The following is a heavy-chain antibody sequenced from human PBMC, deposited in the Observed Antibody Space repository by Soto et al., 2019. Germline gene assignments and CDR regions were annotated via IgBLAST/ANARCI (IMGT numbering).Heavy chain of an antibody. Sequence: QVQLVQSGAEVKKPGASVKVSCKASGYTFTSYGISWVRQSPGQGLEWMGWISAYNGNTNNAQKFQGRVAVTTDTSTSTAYMELMNMRSDDTALYYCARTSGYSSTDSWFDPWGQGTLVTVSS. CDR1: GYTFTSYG. CDR3: ARTSGYSSTDSWFDP. J-gene: IGHJ5*02. V-gene: IGHV1-18*01. D-gene: IGHD6-13*01. CDR2: ISAYNGNT.